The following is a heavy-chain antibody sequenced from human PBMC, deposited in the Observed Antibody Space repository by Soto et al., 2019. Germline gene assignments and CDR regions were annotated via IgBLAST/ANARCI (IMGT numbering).Heavy chain of an antibody. D-gene: IGHD3-3*01. Sequence: QVQLVQSGAEVKKPGSSVKVSCKASGGTFSSYAISWVRQAPGQGLEWMGGIIPIFGTANYAQKFQGRVTITADESTSPAYMELSSLRSEDTAVYYCARTAYDDFWSGYYYDYWGQGTLVTVSS. CDR1: GGTFSSYA. CDR3: ARTAYDDFWSGYYYDY. J-gene: IGHJ4*02. V-gene: IGHV1-69*12. CDR2: IIPIFGTA.